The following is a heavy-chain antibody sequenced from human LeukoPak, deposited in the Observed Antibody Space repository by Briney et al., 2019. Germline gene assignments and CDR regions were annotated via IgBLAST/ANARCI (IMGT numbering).Heavy chain of an antibody. D-gene: IGHD6-13*01. J-gene: IGHJ6*02. CDR1: GGSISSSSYY. CDR2: IYYSGST. CDR3: ARLDSSSWYADYYYGMDV. Sequence: SETLSLTCTVSGGSISSSSYYWGWIRQPPGKGLEWIGSIYYSGSTYYNPSLKSRVTISVDTSKNQFSLKLSSVTAADTAVYYCARLDSSSWYADYYYGMDVWGQGTTVTVSS. V-gene: IGHV4-39*01.